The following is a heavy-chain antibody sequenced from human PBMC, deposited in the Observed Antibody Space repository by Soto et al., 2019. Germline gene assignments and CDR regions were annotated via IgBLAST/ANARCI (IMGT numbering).Heavy chain of an antibody. V-gene: IGHV3-53*01. CDR1: GFTVSTTY. J-gene: IGHJ3*02. D-gene: IGHD6-6*01. CDR3: ARDSSSSSLDAFDI. CDR2: GGSA. Sequence: EVQLVESGGGLIQPGGSLRLSCAASGFTVSTTYMSWVRQAPGKGLEWVSGGSAYYADSVKGRFTISRDTSKNTLYLQMNSLRAEDTALYYCARDSSSSSLDAFDIWGHGTMVTVSS.